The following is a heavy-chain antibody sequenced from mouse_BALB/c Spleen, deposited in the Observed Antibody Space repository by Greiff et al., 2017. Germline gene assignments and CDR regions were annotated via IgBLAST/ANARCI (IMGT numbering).Heavy chain of an antibody. J-gene: IGHJ2*01. CDR2: INPSNGRT. D-gene: IGHD1-2*01. CDR3: ARDTTAHY. V-gene: IGHV1S81*02. Sequence: QVQLQQPGAELVKPGASVKLSCKASGYTFTSYWMHWVKQRPGQGLEWIGEINPSNGRTNYNEKFKGKATFTADTSSNTAYMQLSSLTSEDSAVYYCARDTTAHYWGQGTTLTVSS. CDR1: GYTFTSYW.